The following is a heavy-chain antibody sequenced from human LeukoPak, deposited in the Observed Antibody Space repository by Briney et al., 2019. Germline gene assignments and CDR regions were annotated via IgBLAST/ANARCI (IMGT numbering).Heavy chain of an antibody. CDR1: GVTFSSYG. V-gene: IGHV3-7*01. D-gene: IGHD3-10*01. J-gene: IGHJ6*03. Sequence: GGSLRLSCAASGVTFSSYGMSWVRQAPGKGLEWVANIKQDGSEKYYVDSVKGGFTISRDNAKNSLYLQMNSMRAEDTAVYYCARLIWFGELSEYYYYMDVWGKGTTVTVSS. CDR3: ARLIWFGELSEYYYYMDV. CDR2: IKQDGSEK.